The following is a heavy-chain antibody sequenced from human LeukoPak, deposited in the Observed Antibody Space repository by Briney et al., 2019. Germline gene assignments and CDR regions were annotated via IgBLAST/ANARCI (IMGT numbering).Heavy chain of an antibody. Sequence: ASVKVSCKTSGYTFTDYYIHWVRQAPGQGLEWMGRINPNNGGSNIAQKFQGRVTMTRDTSISTAYMEVSGLTSDDTAIYYCATGPSTTITTAYWGQGTLVTVSS. CDR3: ATGPSTTITTAY. CDR2: INPNNGGS. CDR1: GYTFTDYY. D-gene: IGHD4-11*01. V-gene: IGHV1-2*06. J-gene: IGHJ4*02.